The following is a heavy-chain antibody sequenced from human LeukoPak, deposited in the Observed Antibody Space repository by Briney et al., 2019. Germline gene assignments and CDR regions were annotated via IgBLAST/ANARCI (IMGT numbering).Heavy chain of an antibody. CDR2: ISWNSGSI. Sequence: GGSLRLSCAAPGFTFDDYAMHWVRQAPGKGLEWVSGISWNSGSIGYADSVKGRFTISRDNAKNSLYLQMNSLRAEDTALYYCAKDITHDYGDYRDAFDIWGQGTMVTVSS. CDR1: GFTFDDYA. CDR3: AKDITHDYGDYRDAFDI. J-gene: IGHJ3*02. V-gene: IGHV3-9*01. D-gene: IGHD4-17*01.